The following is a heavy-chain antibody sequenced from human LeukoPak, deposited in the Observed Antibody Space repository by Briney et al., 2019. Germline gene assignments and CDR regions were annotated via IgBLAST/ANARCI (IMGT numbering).Heavy chain of an antibody. Sequence: GGSLRLSCAASGFTFSSYEMNWVRQAPGKGLEWVANINQDGSEKYYVDSVKGRFTISRDNAKNSLYLQMNSLRAEDTAVYYCARDHAFSYYYYYMDVWGKGTTVTVSS. V-gene: IGHV3-7*01. CDR1: GFTFSSYE. CDR2: INQDGSEK. J-gene: IGHJ6*03. CDR3: ARDHAFSYYYYYMDV. D-gene: IGHD3-3*01.